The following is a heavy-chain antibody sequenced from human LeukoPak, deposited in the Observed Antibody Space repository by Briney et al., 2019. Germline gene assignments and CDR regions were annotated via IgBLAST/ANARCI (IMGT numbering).Heavy chain of an antibody. V-gene: IGHV3-33*01. CDR3: ARELPPVVTYYFDY. J-gene: IGHJ4*02. CDR2: IWYDGSNK. CDR1: GFTFSSFG. Sequence: GGSLRLSCAASGFTFSSFGMHWVRRAPGKGLEWVAVIWYDGSNKYYADSVKGRFTISRDNSKNTLYLQMNSLRAEDTAVYYCARELPPVVTYYFDYWGQGTLVTVSS. D-gene: IGHD2-15*01.